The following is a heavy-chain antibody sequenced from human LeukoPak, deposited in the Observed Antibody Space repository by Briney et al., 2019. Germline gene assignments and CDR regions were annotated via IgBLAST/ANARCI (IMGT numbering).Heavy chain of an antibody. CDR1: GGSISSGSYY. J-gene: IGHJ4*02. CDR2: IHHSGTT. Sequence: SQTLSLTCTVSGGSISSGSYYWGWIRQPPGKGLEWLGSIHHSGTTHYNPSLMSRVTISVDTSKNHISLKVTSVTASDTAVYYCARDDSDFAYWGQGTLVTVSS. CDR3: ARDDSDFAY. V-gene: IGHV4-39*02. D-gene: IGHD4-11*01.